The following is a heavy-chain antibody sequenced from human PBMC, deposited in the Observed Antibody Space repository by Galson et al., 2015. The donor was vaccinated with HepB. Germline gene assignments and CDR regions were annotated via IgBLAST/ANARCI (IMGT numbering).Heavy chain of an antibody. D-gene: IGHD5-24*01. CDR2: FDPEDGET. CDR3: ATPSPRDGYNIKRLFDY. J-gene: IGHJ4*02. CDR1: GYTLTELS. V-gene: IGHV1-24*01. Sequence: SVKVSCKVSGYTLTELSMHWVRQAPGKGLEWMGGFDPEDGETIYAQKFQGRVTMTEDTSTDTAYMELSSLRSEDTAVYYCATPSPRDGYNIKRLFDYWGQGTLVTVSS.